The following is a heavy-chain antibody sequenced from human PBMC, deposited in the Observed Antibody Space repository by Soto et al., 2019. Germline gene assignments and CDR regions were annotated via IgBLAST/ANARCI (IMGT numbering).Heavy chain of an antibody. V-gene: IGHV4-59*01. D-gene: IGHD4-17*01. CDR1: GGSSSSFY. CDR2: IYNSVTT. CDR3: ARGVATVTFFDY. J-gene: IGHJ4*02. Sequence: LSHKRSVGGGSSSSFYWGRIRQSPEKGLELIGYIYNSVTTNYNPFLKSRVTISLDTSKSQFSLKLNSVTAADTAVYYCARGVATVTFFDYWGQGILVTVSS.